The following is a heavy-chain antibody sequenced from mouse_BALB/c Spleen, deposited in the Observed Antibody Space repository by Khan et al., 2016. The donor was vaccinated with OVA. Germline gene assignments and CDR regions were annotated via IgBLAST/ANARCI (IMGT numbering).Heavy chain of an antibody. CDR3: AGGNWAWFAY. CDR2: ISSDSYTI. CDR1: GFTFSSFG. D-gene: IGHD4-1*01. J-gene: IGHJ3*01. V-gene: IGHV5-17*02. Sequence: EVELVESGGGLVQPGGSRKLSCAASGFTFSSFGMHWVRQAPEKGLEWVAYISSDSYTIYYADTVKGRFTISRDNPRKTLFLQMTSLGSEDTAMYYCAGGNWAWFAYWGQGTLVTVSA.